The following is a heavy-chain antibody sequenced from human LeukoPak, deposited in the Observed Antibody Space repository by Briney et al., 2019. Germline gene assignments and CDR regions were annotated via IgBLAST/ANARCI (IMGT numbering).Heavy chain of an antibody. CDR2: ISGSGGST. CDR1: GFTFSGYA. D-gene: IGHD1-26*01. V-gene: IGHV3-23*01. Sequence: GGSLRLSCAASGFTFSGYAMSWVRQAPGKGLEWVSAISGSGGSTYYADSVKGRFTISRDNSKNTLYLQMNSLRAEDTAVYYCAKDLEVGRWELIIDYWGQGTLVTVSS. J-gene: IGHJ4*02. CDR3: AKDLEVGRWELIIDY.